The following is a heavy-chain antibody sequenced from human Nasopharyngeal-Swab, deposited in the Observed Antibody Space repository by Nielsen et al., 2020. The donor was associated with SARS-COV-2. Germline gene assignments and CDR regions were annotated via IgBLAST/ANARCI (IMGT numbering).Heavy chain of an antibody. V-gene: IGHV4-59*01. CDR3: ARTAGYYYMDV. CDR1: GGSISSYS. D-gene: IGHD6-13*01. J-gene: IGHJ6*03. Sequence: QTLSLTRAVSGGSISSYSWSWIRLPPGKGLEWIGYIYYSGSTNYSPSLKSRVTISVDTSKNQFSLKLNSVTAADTAVYYCARTAGYYYMDVWGKGTTVTVSS. CDR2: IYYSGST.